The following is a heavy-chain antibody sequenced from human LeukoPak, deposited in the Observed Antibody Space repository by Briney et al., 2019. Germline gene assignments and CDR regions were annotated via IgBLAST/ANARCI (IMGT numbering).Heavy chain of an antibody. V-gene: IGHV3-23*01. J-gene: IGHJ4*02. CDR1: GFTFSSYP. CDR3: VKRQCSGGSCYFIDY. Sequence: QTGGSLRLSCAASGFTFSSYPMTWVRQAPGKGLEWVSVISGSGGSTYYADSVKGRFPISRDNSKNTVYLQMNSLRVEDTDVYYCVKRQCSGGSCYFIDYWGQGTLVTVSS. CDR2: ISGSGGST. D-gene: IGHD2-15*01.